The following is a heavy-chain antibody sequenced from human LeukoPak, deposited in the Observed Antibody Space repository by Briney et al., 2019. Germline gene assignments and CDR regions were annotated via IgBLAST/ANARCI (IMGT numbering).Heavy chain of an antibody. D-gene: IGHD1-26*01. V-gene: IGHV3-7*01. CDR2: IKQDGSET. CDR1: GGSISSYY. CDR3: ARDLRLSRAHSGSYLGDFDY. Sequence: ETLSLTCTVSGGSISSYYWSWVRQAPGKGLEWVANIKQDGSETNYVEFVKGRFTISRDNARNSLYLQMNSLRAEDTALYYCARDLRLSRAHSGSYLGDFDYWGQGTLVTVSS. J-gene: IGHJ4*02.